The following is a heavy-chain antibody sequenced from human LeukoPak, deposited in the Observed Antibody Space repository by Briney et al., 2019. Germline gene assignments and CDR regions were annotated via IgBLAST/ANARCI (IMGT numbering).Heavy chain of an antibody. Sequence: ASVKVSCKASGYTFTSYGISWVRQAPGQGLEWMGWISAYNGNTNYAQKLQGRVTMTTDTSTSTAYMELRSLRSDDTAVYYCARDYPRYKGTAMAIGVRAFDIWGQGTVVTVSS. D-gene: IGHD5-18*01. CDR3: ARDYPRYKGTAMAIGVRAFDI. CDR2: ISAYNGNT. V-gene: IGHV1-18*01. J-gene: IGHJ3*02. CDR1: GYTFTSYG.